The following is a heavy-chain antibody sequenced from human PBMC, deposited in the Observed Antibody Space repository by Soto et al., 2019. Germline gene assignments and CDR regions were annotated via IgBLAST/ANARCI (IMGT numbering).Heavy chain of an antibody. J-gene: IGHJ5*02. V-gene: IGHV4-34*01. Sequence: QVQLQQWGAGLLKPSETLSLTCAVYGVSFSGYYWSWIRQPPGKGLEWIGEINHSGSTNYNPSLKSRVTISVDTSKNQFSLKLSSVTAADTAVYYCARLRRIAAAVRSYNWFDPWGQGTLVTVSS. CDR2: INHSGST. CDR3: ARLRRIAAAVRSYNWFDP. D-gene: IGHD6-13*01. CDR1: GVSFSGYY.